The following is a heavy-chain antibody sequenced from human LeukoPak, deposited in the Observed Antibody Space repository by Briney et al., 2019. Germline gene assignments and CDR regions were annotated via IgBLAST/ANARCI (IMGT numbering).Heavy chain of an antibody. CDR1: GGSISSSTYY. V-gene: IGHV4-39*01. CDR2: IYYRGSI. Sequence: SETLSLTCTVSGGSISSSTYYWGWIRQPPGKGLEWIGTIYYRGSIYYNPSLKSRVTISVDTSKNQFSLKLTSVTAADTAVYYCARLGRTYYDFWSGPGGQGTLVTVSS. J-gene: IGHJ5*02. D-gene: IGHD3-3*01. CDR3: ARLGRTYYDFWSGP.